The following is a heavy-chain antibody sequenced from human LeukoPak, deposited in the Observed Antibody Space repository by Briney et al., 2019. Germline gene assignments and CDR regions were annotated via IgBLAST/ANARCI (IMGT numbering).Heavy chain of an antibody. J-gene: IGHJ5*01. CDR1: GDSITNSY. V-gene: IGHV4-59*08. Sequence: SETLSLTCTASGDSITNSYWNWIRQPPGRGLEGIGRISYGGSTNYNPSLKSRVIISRDTSKNQFSLELTSVTAADTAIYYCAKRIIEARENGDSNWLDPWGQGTLVTVSS. D-gene: IGHD4-17*01. CDR2: ISYGGST. CDR3: AKRIIEARENGDSNWLDP.